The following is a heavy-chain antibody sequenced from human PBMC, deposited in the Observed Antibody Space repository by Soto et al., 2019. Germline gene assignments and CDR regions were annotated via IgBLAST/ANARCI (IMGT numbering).Heavy chain of an antibody. Sequence: QVQLQESGPGLVKPSQTLSLTCTVSGGSISSGDYYWSWIRQPPGKGLEWIGYIYYSGSTYYNPSLKSRVTISVDTSKNRFSLKLGPVTAADTAVYYCARDTSVAGDSSVDYWGQGTLVTVSS. CDR2: IYYSGST. V-gene: IGHV4-30-4*01. CDR3: ARDTSVAGDSSVDY. D-gene: IGHD6-13*01. J-gene: IGHJ4*02. CDR1: GGSISSGDYY.